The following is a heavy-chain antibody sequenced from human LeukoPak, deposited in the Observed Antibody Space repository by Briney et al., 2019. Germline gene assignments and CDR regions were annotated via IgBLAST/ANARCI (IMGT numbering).Heavy chain of an antibody. J-gene: IGHJ6*02. Sequence: GGSLRLSCAASGFTFSSYEMNWVRQALGKGLEWVSYISSSGSTIYYADSVKGRFTISRDNAKNSLYLQMNSLRAEDTAVYYCARDHTAILYYYYGMDVWGQGTTVTVSS. CDR2: ISSSGSTI. CDR1: GFTFSSYE. CDR3: ARDHTAILYYYYGMDV. V-gene: IGHV3-48*03. D-gene: IGHD5-18*01.